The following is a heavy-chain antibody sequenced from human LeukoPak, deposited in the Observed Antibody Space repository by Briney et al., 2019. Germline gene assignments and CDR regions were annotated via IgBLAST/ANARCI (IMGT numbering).Heavy chain of an antibody. J-gene: IGHJ4*02. CDR1: GYTFTSYY. CDR2: INPSGGST. Sequence: ASVKVSCKASGYTFTSYYMHWVRQAPGQGLEWMRIINPSGGSTSYAQKFQGRVTMTRDTSTSTVYMELSTLRSEDTAVYYCARAPEYSSGWILFDYWGQGTLVTVSS. CDR3: ARAPEYSSGWILFDY. D-gene: IGHD6-19*01. V-gene: IGHV1-46*01.